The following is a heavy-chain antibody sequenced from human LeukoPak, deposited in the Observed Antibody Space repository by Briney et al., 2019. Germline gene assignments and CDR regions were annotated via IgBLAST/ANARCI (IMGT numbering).Heavy chain of an antibody. CDR2: ISSSSSYI. J-gene: IGHJ5*02. Sequence: GGSLRLSCAASGFTFSDYYMSWIRQAPGKGLEWVSSISSSSSYIYYADSVKGRFTISRDNAKNSLYLQMNSLRAEDTAVYYCARFGYPTENYGSGSYANWFDPWGQGTLVTVSS. CDR1: GFTFSDYY. D-gene: IGHD3-10*01. CDR3: ARFGYPTENYGSGSYANWFDP. V-gene: IGHV3-11*06.